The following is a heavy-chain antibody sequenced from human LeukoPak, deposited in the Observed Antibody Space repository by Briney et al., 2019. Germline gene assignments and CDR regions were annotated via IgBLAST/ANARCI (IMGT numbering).Heavy chain of an antibody. CDR3: ARAAFRYSSGWPYCFDH. Sequence: ASVKVSCKASGYTFTYYTIHWVRQAPGQRLEWMGWINGDNGKTKYSQKFQGRVTITRDTSASTAYMELSSLRSEDTAVYYCARAAFRYSSGWPYCFDHWGQGTLVTVSS. J-gene: IGHJ4*02. D-gene: IGHD6-19*01. CDR1: GYTFTYYT. CDR2: INGDNGKT. V-gene: IGHV1-3*01.